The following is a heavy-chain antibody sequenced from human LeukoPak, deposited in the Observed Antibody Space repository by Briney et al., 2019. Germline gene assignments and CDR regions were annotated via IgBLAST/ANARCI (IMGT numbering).Heavy chain of an antibody. CDR2: ISSSGSTI. CDR1: GFTFSDYY. Sequence: PGGSLRLSCAASGFTFSDYYMSWIRQAPGKGLEWVSYISSSGSTIYYADSVKGRFTISRDNAKNSLYLQMNSLRAEDTAVYYCARDKEVVNRAFDYWGQGTLVTVSS. CDR3: ARDKEVVNRAFDY. D-gene: IGHD1-14*01. V-gene: IGHV3-11*04. J-gene: IGHJ4*02.